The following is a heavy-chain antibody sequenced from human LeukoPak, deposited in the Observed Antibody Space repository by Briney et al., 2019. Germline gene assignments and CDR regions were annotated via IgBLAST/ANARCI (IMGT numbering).Heavy chain of an antibody. Sequence: GESLKISCKGSGYTFSSYWIGWVRQTPGKGLEWMGIIYPGDSDITYSPSFQGQVTISADKSISTAYLQWSSLKASDTAMYYCARHYYDSNGYYYCDYWGQGTLVTVSS. D-gene: IGHD3-22*01. J-gene: IGHJ4*02. CDR1: GYTFSSYW. CDR3: ARHYYDSNGYYYCDY. V-gene: IGHV5-51*01. CDR2: IYPGDSDI.